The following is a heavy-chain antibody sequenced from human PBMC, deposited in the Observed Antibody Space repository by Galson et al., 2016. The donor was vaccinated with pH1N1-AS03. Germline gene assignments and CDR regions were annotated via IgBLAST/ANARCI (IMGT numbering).Heavy chain of an antibody. CDR1: GYTFSNYW. V-gene: IGHV5-51*01. CDR2: IYPGDSA. D-gene: IGHD6-13*01. Sequence: QSGAEVKKPRESLKISCKGSGYTFSNYWIVWVRQMPGKGLEWMGIIYPGDSARYSPSFQGQVTISADKSPSTAYLQWSSLKASDTGIYYCARRDYNSSYLLPYNWLDPWGQGTLVTVSS. J-gene: IGHJ5*02. CDR3: ARRDYNSSYLLPYNWLDP.